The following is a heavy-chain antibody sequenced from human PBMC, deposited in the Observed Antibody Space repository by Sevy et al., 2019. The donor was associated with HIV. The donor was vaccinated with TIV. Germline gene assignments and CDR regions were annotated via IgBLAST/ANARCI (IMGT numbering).Heavy chain of an antibody. Sequence: SETLSLTCSVSSDSNSNYYWGWVRQPPGKGLEWIGNIHDSGTPNYNPSLKSRVTISMDASKNLFSLKMTSVTAADTAVYYCAGGHSGDYYFLPFDYWGQGTLVTVSS. CDR1: SDSNSNYY. V-gene: IGHV4-59*01. CDR3: AGGHSGDYYFLPFDY. D-gene: IGHD1-26*01. CDR2: IHDSGTP. J-gene: IGHJ4*02.